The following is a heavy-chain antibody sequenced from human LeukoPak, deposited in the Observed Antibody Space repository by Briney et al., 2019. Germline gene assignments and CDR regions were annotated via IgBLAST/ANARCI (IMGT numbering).Heavy chain of an antibody. V-gene: IGHV4-38-2*02. J-gene: IGHJ5*02. CDR2: IYHSGST. CDR3: ARETAGGYCSSTSCFYWFDP. D-gene: IGHD2-2*01. Sequence: SETLSLTCTVSGYSISSGYYWGWIRQPPGKGLEWIGSIYHSGSTYYNPSLKSRVTISVDTSKNQFSLKLSSVTAADTAVYYCARETAGGYCSSTSCFYWFDPWGQGTLVTVSS. CDR1: GYSISSGYY.